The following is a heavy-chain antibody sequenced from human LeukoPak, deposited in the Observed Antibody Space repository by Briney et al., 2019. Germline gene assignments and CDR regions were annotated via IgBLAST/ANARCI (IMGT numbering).Heavy chain of an antibody. V-gene: IGHV3-23*01. CDR2: ISSSGGST. CDR1: GFTFSSYA. D-gene: IGHD3-3*01. CDR3: AKEYYDFWSGYYAPGYFDY. Sequence: PGGSLRLSCAASGFTFSSYAMSWVRQAPGKGLEWVSAISSSGGSTYYADSVKGRFTISRDNSKNTLYLQINSLRAEDTAVYYCAKEYYDFWSGYYAPGYFDYWGQGTLVTVSS. J-gene: IGHJ4*02.